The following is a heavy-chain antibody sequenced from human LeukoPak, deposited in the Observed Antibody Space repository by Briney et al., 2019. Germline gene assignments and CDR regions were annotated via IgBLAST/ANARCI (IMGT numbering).Heavy chain of an antibody. D-gene: IGHD4-11*01. J-gene: IGHJ5*02. Sequence: QPGGSLRLSCAASGFTFTGHNMNWVRQAPGKGLEWVSFVSISSGTIYYADSVKGRFTISRDNAKNSLYLQMNSLRAEDTAVYYCAREHRVYDYSNYNWFDPWGQGTLVTVSS. CDR1: GFTFTGHN. CDR2: VSISSGTI. V-gene: IGHV3-48*04. CDR3: AREHRVYDYSNYNWFDP.